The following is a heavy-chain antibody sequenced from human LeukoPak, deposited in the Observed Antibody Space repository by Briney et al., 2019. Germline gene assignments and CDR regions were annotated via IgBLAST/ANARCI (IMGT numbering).Heavy chain of an antibody. CDR1: GGSISSYY. J-gene: IGHJ4*02. Sequence: PSETLSLTCTVSGGSISSYYWSWIRQPPGKGLEWIGYIYYSGNTNYNPSLNSRVTMSVDTSKNQFSLKLSSVTAADTAVYYCARGSRSLGVTTVTRGFDYWGQGTLVTVSS. CDR3: ARGSRSLGVTTVTRGFDY. CDR2: IYYSGNT. V-gene: IGHV4-59*01. D-gene: IGHD4-17*01.